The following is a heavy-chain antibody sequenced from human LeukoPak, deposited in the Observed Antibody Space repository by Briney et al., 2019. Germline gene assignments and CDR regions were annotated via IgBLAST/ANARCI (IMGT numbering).Heavy chain of an antibody. D-gene: IGHD2-15*01. J-gene: IGHJ6*03. CDR1: GFTFSSYG. V-gene: IGHV3-33*06. CDR2: IWYDGSNK. CDR3: AKVMPPGRIRFYSYYMDV. Sequence: GRSLRLSCAASGFTFSSYGMHWVRQAPGKGLEWVAVIWYDGSNKYYADSVKGRFTISRDNSKNTLSLQMNGLRVEDTAVYYCAKVMPPGRIRFYSYYMDVWGKGTTVTVS.